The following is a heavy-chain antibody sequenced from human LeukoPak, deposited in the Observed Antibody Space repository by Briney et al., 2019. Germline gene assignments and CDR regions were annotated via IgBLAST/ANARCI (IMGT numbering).Heavy chain of an antibody. CDR2: ISSNGGST. CDR1: GFTFSSYA. V-gene: IGHV3-64*01. J-gene: IGHJ4*02. CDR3: ARAGTSSLMATSH. Sequence: GGSLRLSCAASGFTFSSYAMHWVRQAPGKGLEYVSAISSNGGSTYYANSVKGRFTISRDNSKNTLYLQMGSLRAEDMAVYYCARAGTSSLMATSHWGQGTPVTVSS. D-gene: IGHD5-24*01.